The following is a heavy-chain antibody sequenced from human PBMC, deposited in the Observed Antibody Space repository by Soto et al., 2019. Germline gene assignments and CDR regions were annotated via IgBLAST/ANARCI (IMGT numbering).Heavy chain of an antibody. CDR2: IIPIFGTA. V-gene: IGHV1-69*06. D-gene: IGHD3-10*01. Sequence: SVKVSCKASGGTFSSYAISWVRQAPGQGLEWMGGIIPIFGTAHYAQKFQGRVTITADKSTSTAYMELSSLRSEDTAVYYCARSITMVRGASQYYYYYYGMDVWGQGTTVTVSS. CDR1: GGTFSSYA. CDR3: ARSITMVRGASQYYYYYYGMDV. J-gene: IGHJ6*02.